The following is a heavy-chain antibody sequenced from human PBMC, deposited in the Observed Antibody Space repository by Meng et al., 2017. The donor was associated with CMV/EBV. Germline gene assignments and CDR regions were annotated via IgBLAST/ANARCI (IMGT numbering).Heavy chain of an antibody. CDR1: VDSISHRMYY. Sequence: EHLVITCSYYVDSISHRMYYWRWIRQPPGDGLEWIWSIYYSGSTSYNPSLKIRVTISVDTSTNPFSLKLSSVTAADTAVYYCARDSRSRIVGATVGGFDYWGQGTLVTVSS. CDR2: IYYSGST. CDR3: ARDSRSRIVGATVGGFDY. D-gene: IGHD1-26*01. V-gene: IGHV4-39*07. J-gene: IGHJ4*02.